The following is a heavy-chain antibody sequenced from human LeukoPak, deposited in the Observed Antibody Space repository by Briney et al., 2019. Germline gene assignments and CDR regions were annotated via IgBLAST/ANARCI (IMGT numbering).Heavy chain of an antibody. J-gene: IGHJ4*02. Sequence: ASVKVSCKASGYTFTSYDINWVRQATGQGLEWMGWMNPNSGNTGYAQKFQGRVTMTRNTSISTAYMELSSLRSEDTAVYYCARGSWILTGYSFYYWGQGTLVTVSS. CDR2: MNPNSGNT. CDR3: ARGSWILTGYSFYY. CDR1: GYTFTSYD. D-gene: IGHD3-9*01. V-gene: IGHV1-8*01.